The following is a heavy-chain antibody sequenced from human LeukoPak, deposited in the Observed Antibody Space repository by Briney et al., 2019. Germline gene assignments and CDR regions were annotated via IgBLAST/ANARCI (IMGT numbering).Heavy chain of an antibody. CDR1: GGTFIIYA. V-gene: IGHV1-2*02. D-gene: IGHD6-6*01. Sequence: ASVTVSFKASGGTFIIYAMSWVGQAHGKGIEWMGWINPNSCGTNYAQKFQGRVTMTRDTSISTAYMELSRLRSDDTAVYYCARDRDSSSSSDFDYWGQGTLVTVSS. CDR2: INPNSCGT. CDR3: ARDRDSSSSSDFDY. J-gene: IGHJ4*02.